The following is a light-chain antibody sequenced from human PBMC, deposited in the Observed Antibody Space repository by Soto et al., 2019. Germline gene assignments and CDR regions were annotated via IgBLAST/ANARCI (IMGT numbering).Light chain of an antibody. Sequence: QSALPQPASVSGSPGQSITISCTGTSSDIGGYNFVSWYQQHPGKAPKLMIYDVSYRPSGVSDRFSGSKSGNTASLIISGLQAEDGADYYCSSYTSSSTVVFGGGTKLTVL. CDR1: SSDIGGYNF. J-gene: IGLJ2*01. CDR3: SSYTSSSTVV. V-gene: IGLV2-14*03. CDR2: DVS.